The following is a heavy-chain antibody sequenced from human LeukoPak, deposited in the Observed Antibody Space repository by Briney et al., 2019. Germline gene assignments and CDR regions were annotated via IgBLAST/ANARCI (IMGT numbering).Heavy chain of an antibody. D-gene: IGHD3-10*01. Sequence: SETLSLTCAVYGGSFSGYYWSWIRQPPGKGLEWIGEINHSGSTNYNPSLKSRVTISVDTSKNQFSLELSSVTAADTAVYYCARDLGRSPVIYYWGQGTLATVSS. CDR3: ARDLGRSPVIYY. CDR2: INHSGST. CDR1: GGSFSGYY. V-gene: IGHV4-34*01. J-gene: IGHJ4*02.